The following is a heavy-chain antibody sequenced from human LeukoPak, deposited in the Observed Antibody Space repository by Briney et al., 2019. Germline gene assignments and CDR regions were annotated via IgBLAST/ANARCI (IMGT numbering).Heavy chain of an antibody. Sequence: ASVKVSCKAPGYTFTSYGISGVRQAPGQGLEWMGWISAYNGNTNYAQKLQGRVTMTTDTSTSTAYMELRSLRSDDTAVYYCARSSSSRYYYYYGMDVWGKGTTVTVSS. J-gene: IGHJ6*04. D-gene: IGHD6-13*01. CDR2: ISAYNGNT. V-gene: IGHV1-18*04. CDR1: GYTFTSYG. CDR3: ARSSSSRYYYYYGMDV.